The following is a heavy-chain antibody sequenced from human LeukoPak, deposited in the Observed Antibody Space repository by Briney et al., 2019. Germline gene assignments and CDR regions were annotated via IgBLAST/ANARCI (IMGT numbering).Heavy chain of an antibody. D-gene: IGHD5-12*01. V-gene: IGHV3-48*03. CDR1: GFTFSSFE. J-gene: IGHJ4*02. CDR3: ARDSKGYSGYDLGGGYDY. Sequence: GGSLRLSCAASGFTFSSFEMNWVRQAPGKGLEWVSSISTSGSTIYYADSVKGRFTISRDNAKNSLYLQMNSLRAEDTAVYYWARDSKGYSGYDLGGGYDYWGQGTLVTVSS. CDR2: ISTSGSTI.